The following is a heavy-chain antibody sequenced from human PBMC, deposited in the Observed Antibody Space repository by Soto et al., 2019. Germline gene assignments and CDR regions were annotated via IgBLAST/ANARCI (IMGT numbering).Heavy chain of an antibody. J-gene: IGHJ4*02. CDR1: GGSISSGGYY. CDR3: ARSAALMAGEFDY. V-gene: IGHV4-31*03. D-gene: IGHD6-19*01. Sequence: SETLSLTCTVSGGSISSGGYYWSWIRQHPGKGLGWIGYIYYSGSTYYNPSLKSRVTISVDTSKNQFSLKLSSVTAADTAVYYCARSAALMAGEFDYWGQGTLVTVSS. CDR2: IYYSGST.